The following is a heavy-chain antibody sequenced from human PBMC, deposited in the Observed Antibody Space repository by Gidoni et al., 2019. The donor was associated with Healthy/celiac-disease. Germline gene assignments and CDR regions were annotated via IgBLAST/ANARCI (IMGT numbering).Heavy chain of an antibody. CDR1: GYTFTSYA. CDR3: AIMVRGGSYYYYGMDV. Sequence: KASGYTFTSYAMHWVGQAPGQKLEWMGWINAGNGHTKYSQKFQGRVTITRDTSASTAYMELSSLRSEDTAVYYCAIMVRGGSYYYYGMDVWGQGTTVTVSS. D-gene: IGHD3-10*01. CDR2: INAGNGHT. V-gene: IGHV1-3*01. J-gene: IGHJ6*02.